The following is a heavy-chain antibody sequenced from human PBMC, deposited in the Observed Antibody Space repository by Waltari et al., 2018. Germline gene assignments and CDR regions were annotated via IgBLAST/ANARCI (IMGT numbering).Heavy chain of an antibody. CDR2: INPYSGGT. J-gene: IGHJ6*03. D-gene: IGHD5-18*01. CDR1: GYTFRDYY. V-gene: IGHV1-2*02. Sequence: QVQLVQSGAEVGKPGASVKVSCKASGYTFRDYYIHWVRQAPGQGLEWMGWINPYSGGTNYAQQFQGRVTKTRDTSISTVYMELSSLRYDDRAVYYCAREGAAMVIRYNDYMDVWGKGTTVTISS. CDR3: AREGAAMVIRYNDYMDV.